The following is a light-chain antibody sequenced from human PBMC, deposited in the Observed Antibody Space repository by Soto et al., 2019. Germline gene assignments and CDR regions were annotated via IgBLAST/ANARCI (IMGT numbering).Light chain of an antibody. CDR2: GAS. CDR1: QSVSSNF. J-gene: IGKJ1*01. Sequence: EIVFTQYPGTLSLSPGERATLSCGASQSVSSNFLAWYQQKPGQAPRLLIYGASNRATGIPDRFSGSGSGTEFTLTISSLQPDDFATYYCQHYNSYSEAFGQGTKVDI. CDR3: QHYNSYSEA. V-gene: IGKV3-20*01.